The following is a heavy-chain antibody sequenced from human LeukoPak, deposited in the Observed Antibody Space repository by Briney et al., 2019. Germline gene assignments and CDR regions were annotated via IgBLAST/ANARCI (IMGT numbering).Heavy chain of an antibody. CDR2: IYHSGST. D-gene: IGHD3-16*01. J-gene: IGHJ4*02. CDR1: GYSIGSGYY. V-gene: IGHV4-38-2*02. Sequence: SETLSLTCTVSGYSIGSGYYWGWIRQPPGKGLEWIGSIYHSGSTYYNPSLKSRVTISVDTSKNQFSLKLSSVTAADTAVYYCARLITFGGAHDWGQGTLVTVSS. CDR3: ARLITFGGAHD.